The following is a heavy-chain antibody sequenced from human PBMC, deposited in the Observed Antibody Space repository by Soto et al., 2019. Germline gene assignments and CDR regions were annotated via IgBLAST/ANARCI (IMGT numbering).Heavy chain of an antibody. CDR3: ARGGVATIFGDS. CDR2: IDGSSSVR. V-gene: IGHV3-48*02. Sequence: EVQLVESGGGLVQPGGSLRVSCAASGFTLSRYSMNWVRQAPGKGLEWLSYIDGSSSVRYYADSVKGRFIISRDNAKNALYLQMNRLRDEDTAVYYCARGGVATIFGDSWGQGTLVTVSS. CDR1: GFTLSRYS. J-gene: IGHJ4*02. D-gene: IGHD5-12*01.